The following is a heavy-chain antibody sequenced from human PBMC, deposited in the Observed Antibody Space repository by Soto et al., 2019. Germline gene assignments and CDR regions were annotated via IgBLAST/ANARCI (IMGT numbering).Heavy chain of an antibody. J-gene: IGHJ6*02. CDR3: AISFWRAYCTWLGAYFYYALDV. CDR1: GGTFSSYA. V-gene: IGHV1-69*12. CDR2: IIPIFGTA. Sequence: QVQLVQSGAEVKKPGSSVKVSCKASGGTFSSYAISWVRQAPGQGLEWMGGIIPIFGTANYAQKFQGRVTITADESTSTAYTALISPRSEDTAVYYCAISFWRAYCTWLGAYFYYALDVWGQGTTVTVSS. D-gene: IGHD3-3*01.